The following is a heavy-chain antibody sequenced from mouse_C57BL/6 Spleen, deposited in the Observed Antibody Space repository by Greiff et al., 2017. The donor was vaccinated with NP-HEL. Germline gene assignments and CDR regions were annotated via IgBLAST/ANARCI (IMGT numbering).Heavy chain of an antibody. CDR1: GYAFSSSW. D-gene: IGHD3-2*02. J-gene: IGHJ4*01. Sequence: QVQLKESGPELVKPGASVKISCKASGYAFSSSWMNWVKQRPGKGLEWIGRIYPGDGDTNYNGKFKGKATLTADKSSSTAYMQLSSLTSEDSAVYFCARGGAAQATYAMDYWGQGTSVTVSS. V-gene: IGHV1-82*01. CDR2: IYPGDGDT. CDR3: ARGGAAQATYAMDY.